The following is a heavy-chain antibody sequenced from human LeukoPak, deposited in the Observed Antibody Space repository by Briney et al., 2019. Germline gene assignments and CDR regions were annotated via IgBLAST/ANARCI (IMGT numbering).Heavy chain of an antibody. D-gene: IGHD5-18*01. CDR1: GGSISSYY. Sequence: SETLSLTXTVSGGSISSYYWSWIRQPAGKGLEWIGRIYTSGSTNYNPSLKSLVTMSVDTSKNQFSLKLSSVTAADTAVYYCARENRSGYSSRFDYWGQGTLVTVSS. J-gene: IGHJ4*02. CDR3: ARENRSGYSSRFDY. V-gene: IGHV4-4*07. CDR2: IYTSGST.